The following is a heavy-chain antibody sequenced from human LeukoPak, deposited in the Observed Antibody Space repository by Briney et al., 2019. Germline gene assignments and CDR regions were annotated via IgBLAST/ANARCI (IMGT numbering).Heavy chain of an antibody. CDR2: IYTSGST. V-gene: IGHV4-61*02. Sequence: SETLSLTCTVSGGSISSGSYYWSWIRQPAGKGLEWIGRIYTSGSTNYNPSLKSRVTISVDTSKNQFSLKLSSVTAADTAVYYCARDHNDFWSGYGWYFDLWDRGTLVTVSS. CDR1: GGSISSGSYY. CDR3: ARDHNDFWSGYGWYFDL. D-gene: IGHD3-3*01. J-gene: IGHJ2*01.